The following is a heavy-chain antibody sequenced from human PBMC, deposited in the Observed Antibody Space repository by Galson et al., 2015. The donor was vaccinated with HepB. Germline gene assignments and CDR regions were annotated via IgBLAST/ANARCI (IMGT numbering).Heavy chain of an antibody. V-gene: IGHV1-69*13. J-gene: IGHJ4*02. D-gene: IGHD3-3*01. CDR2: IIPIFGTA. CDR3: ARGYDFWSGYLCY. CDR1: GGTFSSYA. Sequence: SVKVSCKASGGTFSSYAISWVRQAPGQGLEWMGGIIPIFGTANYAQKFQGRVTITADESTSTAYMELSSLRSEDTAVYYCARGYDFWSGYLCYWGQGTLVTVSS.